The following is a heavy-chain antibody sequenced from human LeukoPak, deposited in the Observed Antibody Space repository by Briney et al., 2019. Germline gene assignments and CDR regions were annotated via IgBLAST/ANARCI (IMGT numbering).Heavy chain of an antibody. CDR3: ARAKGIAAAGRYYFDY. CDR1: GYTFTGYY. CDR2: INPNSGGT. D-gene: IGHD6-13*01. J-gene: IGHJ4*02. Sequence: ASVKVSCKASGYTFTGYYMHWVRQAPGQGLEWMGWINPNSGGTNYAQKFQGRVTMTRDTSISTAYMELSRLRSDDTAVYYCARAKGIAAAGRYYFDYWGQGTLVTVSS. V-gene: IGHV1-2*02.